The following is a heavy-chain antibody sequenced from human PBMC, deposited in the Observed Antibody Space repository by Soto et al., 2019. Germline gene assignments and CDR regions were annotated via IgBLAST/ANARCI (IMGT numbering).Heavy chain of an antibody. CDR3: ARDQFLNGGATAGFDY. CDR2: IIPIFGTA. D-gene: IGHD1-26*01. V-gene: IGHV1-69*12. CDR1: GGTFSSYA. J-gene: IGHJ4*02. Sequence: QVQLVQSGAEVKKPGSSVKVSCKASGGTFSSYAISWVRQAPGQGLEWMGGIIPIFGTANYAQKFQGRVTMTADESTSTAYMELRSLRSEDTDVYYCARDQFLNGGATAGFDYWGQGTLVTVSS.